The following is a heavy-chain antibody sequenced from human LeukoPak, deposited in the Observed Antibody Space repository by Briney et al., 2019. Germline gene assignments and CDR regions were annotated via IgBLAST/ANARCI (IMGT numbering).Heavy chain of an antibody. D-gene: IGHD2-2*01. CDR1: GGSFSGYY. Sequence: SETLSLTCAVYGGSFSGYYWSWIRQPPGKGLEWIGEINHSGSTNYNPSLKSRVAMSVDTSKSQFSLKLSSVTAADTAVYYCARGQPADDYWGQGTLVTVSS. CDR2: INHSGST. J-gene: IGHJ4*02. CDR3: ARGQPADDY. V-gene: IGHV4-34*01.